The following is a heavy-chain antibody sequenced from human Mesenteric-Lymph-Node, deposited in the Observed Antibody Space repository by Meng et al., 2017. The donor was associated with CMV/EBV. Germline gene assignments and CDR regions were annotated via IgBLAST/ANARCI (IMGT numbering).Heavy chain of an antibody. CDR1: GFTFSSYA. D-gene: IGHD2-15*01. CDR2: IYSDGSST. Sequence: GGSLRLSCAASGFTFSSYAMGWVRQAPGKGLEWVSLIYSDGSSTDYADSVKGRFTISRDNSKNTLYLQMNSLRAEDTAVYHCAKAFNPVAALFDYWGQGTLVTVSS. V-gene: IGHV3-23*03. CDR3: AKAFNPVAALFDY. J-gene: IGHJ4*02.